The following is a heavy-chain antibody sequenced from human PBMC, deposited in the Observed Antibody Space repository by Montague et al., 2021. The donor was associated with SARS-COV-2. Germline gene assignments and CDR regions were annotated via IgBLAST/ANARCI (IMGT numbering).Heavy chain of an antibody. J-gene: IGHJ6*02. V-gene: IGHV3-23*03. CDR2: MHSGCNGP. Sequence: SLRLSCAASGFTFRSYAMYLVRQAPGKGLEWVAVMHSGCNGPDYXYSXKGRLTISRDSSKNTLYLQLNSLRAEDTAVYYCARGANGYYSYYGLDVWGQGTTVTVSS. CDR1: GFTFRSYA. D-gene: IGHD3-10*01. CDR3: ARGANGYYSYYGLDV.